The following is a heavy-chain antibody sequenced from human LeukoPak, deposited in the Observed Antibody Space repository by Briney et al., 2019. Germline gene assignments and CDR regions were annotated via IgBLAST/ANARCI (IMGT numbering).Heavy chain of an antibody. CDR2: IKQDGSEK. CDR3: ARQISGLNWFDP. J-gene: IGHJ5*02. CDR1: GFTFSIYW. D-gene: IGHD3-22*01. Sequence: GGSLRLSCAASGFTFSIYWMSWVRQAPGKGLEWVANIKQDGSEKYYVDSVKGRFTISRDNAKNSLYLQVNSLRAEDTAVYYCARQISGLNWFDPWGQGTLVTVSS. V-gene: IGHV3-7*01.